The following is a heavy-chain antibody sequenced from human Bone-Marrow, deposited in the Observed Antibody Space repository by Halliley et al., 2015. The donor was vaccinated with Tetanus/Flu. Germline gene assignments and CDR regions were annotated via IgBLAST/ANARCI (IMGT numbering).Heavy chain of an antibody. D-gene: IGHD1-26*01. CDR2: ISYDGGDE. J-gene: IGHJ6*02. Sequence: AVISYDGGDEFYADSVKGRFTISRDNSKNTLYLQMNSLRAEDTAVYYCAKASLGGSHVRDGMDVWGQGTTVTVSS. V-gene: IGHV3-30*18. CDR3: AKASLGGSHVRDGMDV.